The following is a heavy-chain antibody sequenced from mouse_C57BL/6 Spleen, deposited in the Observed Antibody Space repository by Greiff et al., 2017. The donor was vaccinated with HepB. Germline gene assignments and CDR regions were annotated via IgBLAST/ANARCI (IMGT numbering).Heavy chain of an antibody. J-gene: IGHJ4*01. CDR3: TRWGFYYAMDY. CDR1: GYTFTDYE. V-gene: IGHV1-15*01. D-gene: IGHD3-1*01. CDR2: IDPETGGT. Sequence: VQLQQSGAELVRPGASVTLSCKASGYTFTDYEMHWVKQTPVHGLEWIGAIDPETGGTAYNQKFKGKAILTADKSSSTAYMELRSLTSEDSAVYYCTRWGFYYAMDYWGQGTSVTVSS.